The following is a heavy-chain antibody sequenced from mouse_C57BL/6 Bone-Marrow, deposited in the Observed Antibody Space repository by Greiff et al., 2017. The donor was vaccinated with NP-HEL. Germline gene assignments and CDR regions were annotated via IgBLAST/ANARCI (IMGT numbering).Heavy chain of an antibody. CDR1: GFTFSDYG. J-gene: IGHJ1*03. Sequence: EVKLMESGGGLVKPGGSLKLSCAASGFTFSDYGMHWVRQAPEKGLEWVAYISSGSSTIYYADTVKGRFTISRDNAKNTLFLQMTSLRSEDTAMYYCARRDDYDVNWYFDGWGTGTTVTVSS. CDR3: ARRDDYDVNWYFDG. V-gene: IGHV5-17*01. CDR2: ISSGSSTI. D-gene: IGHD2-4*01.